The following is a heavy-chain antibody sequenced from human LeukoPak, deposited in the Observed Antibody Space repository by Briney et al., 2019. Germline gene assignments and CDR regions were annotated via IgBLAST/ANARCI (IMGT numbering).Heavy chain of an antibody. J-gene: IGHJ4*02. CDR1: GFTFSSYW. Sequence: GGSLRLSCAASGFTFSSYWMHWGRQAPGKGLVWVSLINSDGSSTGYADSVKGRFTISRDNAKNTLYLQMSSLGAEDTAVYYCARDRGYAVDYWGQGTLVTVSS. CDR2: INSDGSST. D-gene: IGHD5-12*01. CDR3: ARDRGYAVDY. V-gene: IGHV3-74*01.